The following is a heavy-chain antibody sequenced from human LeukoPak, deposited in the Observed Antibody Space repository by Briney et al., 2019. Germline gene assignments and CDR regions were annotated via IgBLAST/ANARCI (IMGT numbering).Heavy chain of an antibody. D-gene: IGHD6-19*01. CDR2: ISSIRNYI. Sequence: GGSLRLSCAASKFTFSDYSMSWVRQAPGKGLEWVSSISSIRNYIYYADSVKGRFTVSRDNAKNSLYLEMNSLRDEDTAVYYCARSVIAVAGYDAFDIWGQGTVVTVSS. CDR1: KFTFSDYS. J-gene: IGHJ3*02. V-gene: IGHV3-21*06. CDR3: ARSVIAVAGYDAFDI.